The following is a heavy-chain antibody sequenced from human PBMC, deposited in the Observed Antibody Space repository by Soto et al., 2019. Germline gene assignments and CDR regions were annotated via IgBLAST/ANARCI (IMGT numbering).Heavy chain of an antibody. CDR2: ISSGGEYI. CDR1: GFTFSSYT. J-gene: IGHJ4*02. Sequence: PGGSLRLSCAASGFTFSSYTLAWVRQAPGKGLEWVSSISSGGEYIYYAESFKGRIAISRDNARNSLSLQMNSLRAEDTAVYFCATDPNSSGFGGFFDYWGQGTLVTVS. CDR3: ATDPNSSGFGGFFDY. V-gene: IGHV3-21*01. D-gene: IGHD5-12*01.